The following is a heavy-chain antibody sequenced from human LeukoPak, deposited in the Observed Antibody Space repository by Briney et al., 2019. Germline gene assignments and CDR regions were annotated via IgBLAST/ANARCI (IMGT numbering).Heavy chain of an antibody. Sequence: GESLKISCEAFGYTFTNYWIGWVRQMPGKGPEWMGVIYPGDSRTRYNPAFQGQVTISADKSINTAYLQWSSLKASDTAIYYCACRDLSSTTSGLWGQGTLVTVSS. V-gene: IGHV5-51*01. CDR2: IYPGDSRT. J-gene: IGHJ4*02. D-gene: IGHD2-2*01. CDR3: ACRDLSSTTSGL. CDR1: GYTFTNYW.